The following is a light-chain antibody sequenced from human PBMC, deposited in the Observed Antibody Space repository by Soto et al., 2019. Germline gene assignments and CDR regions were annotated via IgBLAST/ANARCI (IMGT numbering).Light chain of an antibody. V-gene: IGLV1-40*01. CDR2: DNN. CDR3: QSLDSSLSGSWV. Sequence: QLVLTQPPSVSGAPGQRVTISCTGSSSNIGADYDVHWYQHLPGTAPKLLIFDNNNRPSGVPDRFSGSKSGTSASLAITGLQAEDEADYYCQSLDSSLSGSWVFGGGTKLTVL. CDR1: SSNIGADYD. J-gene: IGLJ3*02.